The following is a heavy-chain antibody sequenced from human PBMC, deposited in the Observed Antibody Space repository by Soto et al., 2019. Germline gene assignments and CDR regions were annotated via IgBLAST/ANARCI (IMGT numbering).Heavy chain of an antibody. D-gene: IGHD3-22*01. CDR1: GYTFTSSG. CDR2: ISAHTGSS. Sequence: ASVKVSCKASGYTFTSSGMSWVRQAPGQGLEWMGWISAHTGSSEYAQRFQGRVTMTTDRSTSTAYMELRSLRSDDTAVYYCARAFFYQGSDSRRYSFDAFDFWGPGTPVTVSS. J-gene: IGHJ3*01. CDR3: ARAFFYQGSDSRRYSFDAFDF. V-gene: IGHV1-18*01.